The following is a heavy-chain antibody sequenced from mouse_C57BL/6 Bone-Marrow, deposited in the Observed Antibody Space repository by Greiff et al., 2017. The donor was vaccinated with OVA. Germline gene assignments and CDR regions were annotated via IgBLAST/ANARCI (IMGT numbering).Heavy chain of an antibody. CDR2: IYPGDGDT. Sequence: QVQLQQSGPELVKPGASVKISCKASGYAFSSSWMNWVKQRPGKGLEWIGRIYPGDGDTNYKGKFKGKATLTADNPSSTAYMQLSSLTSEDSAVYFCARWDYGSSFWYVDVWGTGTTVTVSS. D-gene: IGHD1-1*01. J-gene: IGHJ1*03. CDR3: ARWDYGSSFWYVDV. CDR1: GYAFSSSW. V-gene: IGHV1-82*01.